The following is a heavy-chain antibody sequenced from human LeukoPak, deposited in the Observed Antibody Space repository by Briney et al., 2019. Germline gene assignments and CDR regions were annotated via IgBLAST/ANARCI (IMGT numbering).Heavy chain of an antibody. V-gene: IGHV3-33*01. Sequence: GRSLRLSFAASGFTFISYGMHWVRQAPCKGLDWVAVILNEGRQEKYADSVKGRFTISRDNSNNPLFLQMNSLSAEDTAVYYCARDDALGDNALDIWGQGTMVTVSS. J-gene: IGHJ3*02. CDR2: ILNEGRQE. CDR1: GFTFISYG. CDR3: ARDDALGDNALDI. D-gene: IGHD3-16*01.